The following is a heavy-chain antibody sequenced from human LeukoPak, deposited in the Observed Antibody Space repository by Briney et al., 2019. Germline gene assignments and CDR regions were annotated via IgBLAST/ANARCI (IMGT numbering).Heavy chain of an antibody. J-gene: IGHJ5*02. D-gene: IGHD3-10*01. V-gene: IGHV4-39*01. CDR1: GGSISSSSYY. CDR3: ARSNYYGSGLDP. Sequence: SETLSLTCTVSGGSISSSSYYWGWIRQPPGKGLDWIGSIYYSGSTYYNPSLKSRVTISVDTSKNQFSLKLSSVTAADTAVYYCARSNYYGSGLDPWGQGTLVTVSS. CDR2: IYYSGST.